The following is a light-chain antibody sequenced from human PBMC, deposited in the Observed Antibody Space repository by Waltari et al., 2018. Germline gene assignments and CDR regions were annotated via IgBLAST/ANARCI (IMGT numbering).Light chain of an antibody. CDR3: QQCYSSPRT. CDR2: AAS. V-gene: IGKV1-39*01. J-gene: IGKJ1*01. Sequence: DFQMTQSPSSLSASVGDRVTITCRASQSIRRYLNWYQQKPGKAPNLLIYAASTLQSGVPARFSGSGSGTDFTLTISSLQPDDFATYYCQQCYSSPRTFGQGTKVEIK. CDR1: QSIRRY.